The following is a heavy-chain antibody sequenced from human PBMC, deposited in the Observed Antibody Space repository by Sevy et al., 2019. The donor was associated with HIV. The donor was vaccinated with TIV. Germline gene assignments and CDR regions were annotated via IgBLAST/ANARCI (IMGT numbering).Heavy chain of an antibody. V-gene: IGHV3-23*01. CDR3: AKILGDFWSGYFDY. J-gene: IGHJ4*02. Sequence: GGSLRLSCAASGFTFSSYGMSWVRQTPGKGLEWVSAISSSGDSTYYADSVKGRFTISRDNSKNTVYRQMNGLRAEDTAVYYCAKILGDFWSGYFDYWGQGTLVTVSS. D-gene: IGHD3-3*01. CDR1: GFTFSSYG. CDR2: ISSSGDST.